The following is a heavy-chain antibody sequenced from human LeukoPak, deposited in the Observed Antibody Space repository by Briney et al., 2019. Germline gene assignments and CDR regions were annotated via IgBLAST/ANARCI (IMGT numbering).Heavy chain of an antibody. D-gene: IGHD2-15*01. J-gene: IGHJ4*02. CDR2: IYPSDSDA. CDR1: GYTFTSNW. Sequence: GESLKISCKASGYTFTSNWIGWVRQMPGKGLEWMGIIYPSDSDARYSPSFQGQVTISADKSISTAYLQWSSLKASDTAMYYCARPRGGECSCNDDSFFDYWSQATLVNV. CDR3: ARPRGGECSCNDDSFFDY. V-gene: IGHV5-51*01.